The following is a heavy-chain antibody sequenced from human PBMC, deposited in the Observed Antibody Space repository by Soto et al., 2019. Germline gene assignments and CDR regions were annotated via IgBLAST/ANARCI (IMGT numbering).Heavy chain of an antibody. CDR3: ARLEGLATISYYFDF. CDR1: GGSISSSIYY. J-gene: IGHJ4*02. Sequence: SETLSLTCSVSGGSISSSIYYWGWIRQPPGKGLKWIGSIYYSGSTYYNPSLKSRVTISIDKSKNQFSLKLSSLTAADTAVYYCARLEGLATISYYFDFWGQGTLVTVSS. D-gene: IGHD3-9*01. V-gene: IGHV4-39*01. CDR2: IYYSGST.